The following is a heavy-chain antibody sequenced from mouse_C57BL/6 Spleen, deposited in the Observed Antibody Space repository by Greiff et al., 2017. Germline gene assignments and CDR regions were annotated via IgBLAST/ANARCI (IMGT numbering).Heavy chain of an antibody. CDR2: IWSGGST. D-gene: IGHD2-5*01. CDR3: ARRDSKGDWFAY. CDR1: GFSLTSYG. Sequence: QVHVKQSGPGLVQPSQSLSITCTVSGFSLTSYGVHWVRQSPGKGLEWLGVIWSGGSTDYNAAFISRLSISKDNSKSQVFFKMNSLQADDTAIYYCARRDSKGDWFAYWGQGTLVTVSA. J-gene: IGHJ3*01. V-gene: IGHV2-2*01.